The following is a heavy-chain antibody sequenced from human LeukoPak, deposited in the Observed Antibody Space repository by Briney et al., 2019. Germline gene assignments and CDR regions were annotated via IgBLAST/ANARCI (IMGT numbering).Heavy chain of an antibody. CDR1: GGSISSYY. J-gene: IGHJ4*02. CDR3: ARGGYYGSGNLDY. Sequence: SETLSLTCTVSGGSISSYYWSWIRQPPGKGLEWIGHIYDSGSTNYNPSLKSRVTMSLDTSKSQFSLKLSSVTAADTAVYYCARGGYYGSGNLDYWGQGTLVTVSS. D-gene: IGHD3-10*01. V-gene: IGHV4-59*01. CDR2: IYDSGST.